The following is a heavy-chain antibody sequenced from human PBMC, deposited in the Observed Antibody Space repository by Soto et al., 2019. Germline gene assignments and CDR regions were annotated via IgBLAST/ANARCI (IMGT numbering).Heavy chain of an antibody. J-gene: IGHJ5*02. D-gene: IGHD2-2*02. CDR3: GIPKDRICFDP. V-gene: IGHV4-39*01. CDR1: GGSISSRSSY. Sequence: QLQLQESGPGLVKPSETLSLACTVSGGSISSRSSYWGWLRQPPGKGLEWIGSVYYSWSTYYTPSLKSRCTIDADTSKNQLSMKLSSVTAADTAVYYCGIPKDRICFDPWGQGTLVTVSS. CDR2: VYYSWST.